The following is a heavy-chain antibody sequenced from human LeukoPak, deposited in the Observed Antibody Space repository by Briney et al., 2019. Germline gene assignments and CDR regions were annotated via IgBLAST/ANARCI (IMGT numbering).Heavy chain of an antibody. CDR1: GFTFDDYA. CDR3: ARDREMATNNWYFDR. CDR2: VSWNSKRI. D-gene: IGHD5-24*01. Sequence: GGSLRLSCAASGFTFDDYAMHWVRQAPGKGLEWVSGVSWNSKRIGYADSVKGRFTISRDNAKNSLYLQMNSLRADDTALYYCARDREMATNNWYFDRWGRGTLVTVSS. V-gene: IGHV3-9*01. J-gene: IGHJ2*01.